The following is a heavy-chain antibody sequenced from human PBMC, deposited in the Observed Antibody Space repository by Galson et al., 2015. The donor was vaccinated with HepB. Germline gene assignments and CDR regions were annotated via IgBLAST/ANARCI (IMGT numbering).Heavy chain of an antibody. D-gene: IGHD6-19*01. CDR2: INPSGGST. J-gene: IGHJ5*02. V-gene: IGHV1-46*01. CDR3: ARDRPTLRWSYSSGWNNWFDP. Sequence: SVKVSCKASGYTFTSYYMHWVRQAPGQGLEWMGIINPSGGSTSYAQKFQGRVTMTRDTSTSTVYMELSSLRSEDTAVYYCARDRPTLRWSYSSGWNNWFDPWGQGTLVTVSS. CDR1: GYTFTSYY.